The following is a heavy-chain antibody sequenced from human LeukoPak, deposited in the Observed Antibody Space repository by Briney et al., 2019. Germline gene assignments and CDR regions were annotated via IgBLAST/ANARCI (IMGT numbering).Heavy chain of an antibody. Sequence: ASVKVSCKASGYTFTGYYMHWVRQAPGQGLEWMGWINPNSGGTNYAQKFQGRVTMTRDTSISTAYMELSRLRSDDTAVYYCARAFGNYAVGHDDYWGQGTLVTVSS. V-gene: IGHV1-2*02. D-gene: IGHD4-11*01. CDR2: INPNSGGT. J-gene: IGHJ4*02. CDR3: ARAFGNYAVGHDDY. CDR1: GYTFTGYY.